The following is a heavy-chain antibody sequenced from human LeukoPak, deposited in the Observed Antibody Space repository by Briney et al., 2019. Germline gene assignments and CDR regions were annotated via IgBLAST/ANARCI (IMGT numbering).Heavy chain of an antibody. CDR3: AKDIYYYDSSARGYFDY. J-gene: IGHJ4*02. CDR2: ISGSGGST. CDR1: GFSLSGYW. D-gene: IGHD3-22*01. V-gene: IGHV3-23*01. Sequence: GGSLRLSCVASGFSLSGYWMYWVRQAPGKGLEWVSAISGSGGSTYYADSVKGRFTISRDNSKNTLYLQMNSLSAEDTAVYYCAKDIYYYDSSARGYFDYWGQGTLVTVSS.